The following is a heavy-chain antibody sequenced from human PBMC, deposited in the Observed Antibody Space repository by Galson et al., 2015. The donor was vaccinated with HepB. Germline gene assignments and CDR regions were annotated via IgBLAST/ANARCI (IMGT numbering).Heavy chain of an antibody. Sequence: SLRLSCAASGFTFDDYTMHWVRQAPGKGLEWVLGISWNSGSIGYADSVKGRFTISRDNAKNSLYLQMNSLRAEDTALYYCAKDGGPNYYDSQPDYWGQGTLVTVSS. J-gene: IGHJ4*02. V-gene: IGHV3-9*01. CDR3: AKDGGPNYYDSQPDY. D-gene: IGHD3-22*01. CDR2: ISWNSGSI. CDR1: GFTFDDYT.